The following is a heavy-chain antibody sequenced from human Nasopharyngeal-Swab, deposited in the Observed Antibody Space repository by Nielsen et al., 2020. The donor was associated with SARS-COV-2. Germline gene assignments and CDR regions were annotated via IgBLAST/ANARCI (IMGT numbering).Heavy chain of an antibody. D-gene: IGHD3-10*01. V-gene: IGHV3-23*01. CDR2: ISGSGGST. Sequence: WTRQPPGKGLEWVSAISGSGGSTYYADSVKGRFTISRDNSKNTLYLQMNSLRAEDTAVYYCAKLSPYYYGSGSSHDAFDIWGQGTMVTVSS. J-gene: IGHJ3*02. CDR3: AKLSPYYYGSGSSHDAFDI.